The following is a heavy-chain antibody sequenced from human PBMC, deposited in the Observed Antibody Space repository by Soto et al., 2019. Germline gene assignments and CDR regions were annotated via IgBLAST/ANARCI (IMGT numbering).Heavy chain of an antibody. Sequence: PXESLRLSCAASGFTFDDYTMHWVRQAPGKGLEWGSLISWDGGSTYYADSVKGRFTISRDNSKNSLYLQMNSLRTEDTALYYCAKDQGSSGPQPSYYYYYGMDVWGQGTTVSVSS. D-gene: IGHD6-6*01. CDR1: GFTFDDYT. CDR2: ISWDGGST. J-gene: IGHJ6*02. V-gene: IGHV3-43*01. CDR3: AKDQGSSGPQPSYYYYYGMDV.